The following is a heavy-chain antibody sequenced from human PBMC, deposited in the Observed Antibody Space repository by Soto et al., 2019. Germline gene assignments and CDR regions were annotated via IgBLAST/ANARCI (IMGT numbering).Heavy chain of an antibody. CDR1: GFTFSSYS. J-gene: IGHJ3*02. D-gene: IGHD4-17*01. CDR2: ISSSSSYI. Sequence: GSLRRAGSASGFTFSSYSMNWVRQAPGKGLEWVSSISSSSSYIYYADSVKGRFTISRDNAKNSLYLQMNSLRAEDTAVYYCARDSAMDYGDPGYAFDIWGQGTMVTV. V-gene: IGHV3-21*01. CDR3: ARDSAMDYGDPGYAFDI.